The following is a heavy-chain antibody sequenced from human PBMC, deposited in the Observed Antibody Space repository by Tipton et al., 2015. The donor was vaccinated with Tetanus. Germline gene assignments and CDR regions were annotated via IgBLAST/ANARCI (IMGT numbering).Heavy chain of an antibody. CDR3: ARQSCSGGSCRFDP. Sequence: TLSLTCAVSGGSVSSRDYYWGWIRQPPGRGLEWIGSIHYTGSTYLNPSLKSRVTISVDTSKNQFSLNLTSVTAADSAFYYCARQSCSGGSCRFDPGGQGTLVTVSS. D-gene: IGHD2-15*01. V-gene: IGHV4-39*01. J-gene: IGHJ5*02. CDR1: GGSVSSRDYY. CDR2: IHYTGST.